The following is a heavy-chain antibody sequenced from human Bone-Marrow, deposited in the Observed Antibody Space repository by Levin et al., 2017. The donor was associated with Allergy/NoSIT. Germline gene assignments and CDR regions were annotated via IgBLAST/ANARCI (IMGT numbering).Heavy chain of an antibody. J-gene: IGHJ3*02. V-gene: IGHV3-53*01. CDR3: ARHDYYDSSGYYRDAFDI. CDR1: GFTVSSNY. Sequence: PGGSLRLSCAASGFTVSSNYMSWVRQAPGKGLEWVSVIYSGGSTYYADSVKGRFTISRDNSKNTLYLQMNSLRAEDTAVYYCARHDYYDSSGYYRDAFDIWGQGTMVTVSS. D-gene: IGHD3-22*01. CDR2: IYSGGST.